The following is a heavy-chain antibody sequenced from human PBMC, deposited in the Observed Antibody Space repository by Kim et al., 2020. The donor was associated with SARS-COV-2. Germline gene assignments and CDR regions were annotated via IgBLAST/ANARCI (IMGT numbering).Heavy chain of an antibody. Sequence: SETLSLTCAVYGGSFSNYYWSWVRQPPGKGLEWIGEINHGGTTNYNPSLKSRVTISVDTSKNQFSLNLSSVTAADTAVYYCAREPKPRTSALGPFAIWG. CDR1: GGSFSNYY. D-gene: IGHD2-2*01. V-gene: IGHV4-34*01. CDR3: AREPKPRTSALGPFAI. J-gene: IGHJ3*02. CDR2: INHGGTT.